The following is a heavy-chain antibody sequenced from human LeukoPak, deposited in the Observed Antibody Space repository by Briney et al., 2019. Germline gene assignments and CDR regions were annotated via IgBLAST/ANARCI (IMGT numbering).Heavy chain of an antibody. CDR2: TYYRSKWYN. J-gene: IGHJ5*02. D-gene: IGHD3-22*01. CDR1: GDSVSSNSAA. CDR3: AKGPYYYDSSGYTWFDP. V-gene: IGHV6-1*01. Sequence: SQTLSLTCAISGDSVSSNSAAWNWIRQSPSRGLEWLGRTYYRSKWYNDYAVSVKSRITINPDTSKNQFSLQLNSVTPEDTAVYYCAKGPYYYDSSGYTWFDPWGQGTLVTVSS.